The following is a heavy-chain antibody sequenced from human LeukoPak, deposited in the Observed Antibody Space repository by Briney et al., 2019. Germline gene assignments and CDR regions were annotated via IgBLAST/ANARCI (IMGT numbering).Heavy chain of an antibody. CDR3: ARDHSSSGEGNWFDP. CDR1: GGTFSSYA. Sequence: SVKVSCKASGGTFSSYAISWVRQAPGQGLEWIGRIIPIFGTANYAQKFQGRVTITTDESTSTAYMELSSLRSEDTAVYYCARDHSSSGEGNWFDPWGQGTLVTVSS. D-gene: IGHD6-6*01. J-gene: IGHJ5*02. CDR2: IIPIFGTA. V-gene: IGHV1-69*05.